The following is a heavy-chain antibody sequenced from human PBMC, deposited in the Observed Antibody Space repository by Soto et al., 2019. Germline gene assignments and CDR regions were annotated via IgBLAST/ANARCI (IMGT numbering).Heavy chain of an antibody. Sequence: QITLKESGPPLVKPKQTLTLTCTFSGFSLSTSGVGVGWVRQPPGEALEWLALIYWDDEKRYSPYLKSRLTITKDTSKSQVVLTMTNVDPVDTGTYYCAHGPDITDNAFQHWGQGTLVAVSS. D-gene: IGHD1-1*01. V-gene: IGHV2-5*02. J-gene: IGHJ1*01. CDR2: IYWDDEK. CDR1: GFSLSTSGVG. CDR3: AHGPDITDNAFQH.